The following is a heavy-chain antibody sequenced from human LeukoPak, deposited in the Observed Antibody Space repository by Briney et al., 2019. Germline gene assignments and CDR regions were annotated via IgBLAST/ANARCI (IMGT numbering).Heavy chain of an antibody. CDR2: INHSGST. CDR1: GGSFSGYY. V-gene: IGHV4-34*01. D-gene: IGHD1-26*01. CDR3: ARRKVGATTRYFDY. Sequence: SETLSLTRAVYGGSFSGYYWSWIRQPPGKGLEWIGEINHSGSTNYNPSLKSRVTISVDTSKNQFSLKLSSVTAADTAVYYCARRKVGATTRYFDYWGQGTLVTVSS. J-gene: IGHJ4*02.